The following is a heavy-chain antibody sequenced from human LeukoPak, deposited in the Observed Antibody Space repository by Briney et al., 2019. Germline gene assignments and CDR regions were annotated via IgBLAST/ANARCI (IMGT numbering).Heavy chain of an antibody. CDR2: ISSSSSYI. V-gene: IGHV3-21*01. Sequence: GGSLRLSCAASGFTFSSYAMSWVRQAPGKGLEWVSSISSSSSYIYYADSVKGRFTISRDNAKNSLYLQMNSLRAEDTAVYYCARDRGYGGSYHGLDYWGQGTLVTVSS. CDR1: GFTFSSYA. D-gene: IGHD1-26*01. CDR3: ARDRGYGGSYHGLDY. J-gene: IGHJ4*02.